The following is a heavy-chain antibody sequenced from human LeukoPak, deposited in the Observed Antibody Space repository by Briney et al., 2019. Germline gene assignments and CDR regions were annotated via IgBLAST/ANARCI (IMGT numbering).Heavy chain of an antibody. CDR3: ARASPADFNL. V-gene: IGHV3-74*01. Sequence: TGGSLRLSCAASEFTFSNYWIHWVRQAPGKGLVWVSRIRGDGIVTNYADSVEGRFTVSRDNAKNTVHLQMNSLRDDDTAVYYCARASPADFNLWGRGTLVTVSS. CDR2: IRGDGIVT. J-gene: IGHJ2*01. CDR1: EFTFSNYW.